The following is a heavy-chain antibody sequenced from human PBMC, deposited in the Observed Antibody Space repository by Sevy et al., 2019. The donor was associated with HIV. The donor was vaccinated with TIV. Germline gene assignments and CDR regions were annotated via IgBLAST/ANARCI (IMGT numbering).Heavy chain of an antibody. V-gene: IGHV4-39*01. Sequence: SETLSLTCTVSGGSISSSSYYWGWIRQPPGKGLEWIGSIYYSGSTYYNPSHKSRVTISVDTSKNQFSLKLSSVTAADTAVYYCARLGEHGDFWSGYYFLDPWGQGTLVTVSS. CDR3: ARLGEHGDFWSGYYFLDP. CDR1: GGSISSSSYY. J-gene: IGHJ5*02. D-gene: IGHD3-3*01. CDR2: IYYSGST.